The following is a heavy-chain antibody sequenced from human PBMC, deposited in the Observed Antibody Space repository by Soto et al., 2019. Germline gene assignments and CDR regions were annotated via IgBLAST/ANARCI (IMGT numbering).Heavy chain of an antibody. CDR3: ARGKVGATPYYYYGMDV. CDR1: GGTFSSYA. J-gene: IGHJ6*02. Sequence: SVKVSCKASGGTFSSYAISWVRQAPGQGLEWMGGIIPIFGTANYAQKFQGRVTMTRDTSTSTVYMELSSLRSEDTAVYYCARGKVGATPYYYYGMDVWGQGTTVTVSS. V-gene: IGHV1-69*05. D-gene: IGHD1-26*01. CDR2: IIPIFGTA.